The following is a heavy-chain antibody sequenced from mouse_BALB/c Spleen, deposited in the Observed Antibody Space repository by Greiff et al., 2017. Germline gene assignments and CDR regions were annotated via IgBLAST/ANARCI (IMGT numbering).Heavy chain of an antibody. CDR2: ISSGGSYT. D-gene: IGHD2-13*01. J-gene: IGHJ3*01. Sequence: EVKLVESGGDLVKPGGSLKFSCAASGFTFSSYGMSWVRQTPDERLEWVATISSGGSYTYYPDSVKGRFTISRDNAKNTLYLQMSSLKSEDAAIYYRRRGGDGDCGGFAYWGQGTLVTVSA. CDR1: GFTFSSYG. CDR3: RRGGDGDCGGFAY. V-gene: IGHV5-6*01.